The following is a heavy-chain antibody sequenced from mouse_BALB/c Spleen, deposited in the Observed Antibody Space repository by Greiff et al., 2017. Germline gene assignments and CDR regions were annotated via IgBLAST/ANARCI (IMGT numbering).Heavy chain of an antibody. CDR1: GFNIKDYY. CDR2: IDPENGNT. J-gene: IGHJ4*01. CDR3: ARPSYGSSYRAMDY. Sequence: EVQLQQSGAELVRPGALVKLSCKASGFNIKDYYMHWVKQRPEQGLEWIGWIDPENGNTIYDPKFQGKASITADPSSNTAYLQLSSLTSEDTAVYYCARPSYGSSYRAMDYWGQGTSVTVSS. V-gene: IGHV14-1*02. D-gene: IGHD1-1*01.